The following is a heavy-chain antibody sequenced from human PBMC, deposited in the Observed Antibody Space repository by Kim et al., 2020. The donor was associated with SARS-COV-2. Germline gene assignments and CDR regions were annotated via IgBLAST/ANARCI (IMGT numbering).Heavy chain of an antibody. CDR2: IRSKAFGGTT. CDR1: GFTFGVYA. V-gene: IGHV3-49*03. Sequence: GGSLRLSCTASGFTFGVYAMSWSRQAQGKGLGWVGSIRSKAFGGTTEYAAPVKGRFTFPRDDPKSIAYLQMNSLKTEDKPVYYCTRDTFEHPIVAAMVSRPLFYSYMDVWGKGTTVTVSS. J-gene: IGHJ6*03. CDR3: TRDTFEHPIVAAMVSRPLFYSYMDV. D-gene: IGHD5-18*01.